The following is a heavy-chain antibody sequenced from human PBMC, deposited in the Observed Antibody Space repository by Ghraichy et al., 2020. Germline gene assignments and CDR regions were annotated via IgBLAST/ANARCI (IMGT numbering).Heavy chain of an antibody. D-gene: IGHD6-13*01. CDR2: INPNSGGT. Sequence: ASVKVSCKASGYTFTGYYMHWARQAPGQGLEWMGWINPNSGGTNYAQKFQGRVTMTRDTSISTAYMELNRLRSDDTAVYYCAILSSSWYFEYFQHWGQGTLVTVSS. J-gene: IGHJ1*01. V-gene: IGHV1-2*02. CDR3: AILSSSWYFEYFQH. CDR1: GYTFTGYY.